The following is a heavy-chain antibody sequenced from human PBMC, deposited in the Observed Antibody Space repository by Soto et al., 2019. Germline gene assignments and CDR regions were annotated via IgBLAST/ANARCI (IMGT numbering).Heavy chain of an antibody. Sequence: SQTLSLTCAISGDSVSSNSAAWNWIRQSPSRGLEWLGRTYYRSKWYNDYAVSVKGRITINPDTSKNQFSLQLNSVTPEDTAVYYCARGTGSGWYYYYYGMDVWGQGTTVTVSS. CDR3: ARGTGSGWYYYYYGMDV. D-gene: IGHD6-19*01. V-gene: IGHV6-1*01. CDR1: GDSVSSNSAA. J-gene: IGHJ6*02. CDR2: TYYRSKWYN.